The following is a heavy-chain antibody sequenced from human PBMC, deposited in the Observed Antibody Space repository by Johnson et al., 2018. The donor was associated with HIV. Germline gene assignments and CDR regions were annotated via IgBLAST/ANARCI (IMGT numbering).Heavy chain of an antibody. J-gene: IGHJ3*02. Sequence: MQLVESGGDLVKPGGSLRLSCAASGFTFSPYAMHWVRQAPAQGLVWVSPIINDGSSTFYTDSVTGRFTISRDNTKNTLYLQMNSLRAEDTAVYYCAKDYVGVWWSRAFDIWGQGTMVTVSS. D-gene: IGHD2-21*01. CDR3: AKDYVGVWWSRAFDI. CDR1: GFTFSPYA. CDR2: IINDGSST. V-gene: IGHV3-74*01.